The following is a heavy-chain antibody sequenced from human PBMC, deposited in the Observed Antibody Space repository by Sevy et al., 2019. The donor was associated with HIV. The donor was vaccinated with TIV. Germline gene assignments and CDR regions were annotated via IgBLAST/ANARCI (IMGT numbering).Heavy chain of an antibody. CDR2: FDPEDGKT. Sequence: ASVKVSCKVSGYTLTELSIHWVRQAPGKGLEWLVTFDPEDGKTIYAQNLQGRVTMTEDTSTDTTYMELSSLRSEDTAVYYCASTRDYYDSSGYYFDYWGQGTLVTVSS. V-gene: IGHV1-24*01. CDR3: ASTRDYYDSSGYYFDY. D-gene: IGHD3-22*01. CDR1: GYTLTELS. J-gene: IGHJ4*02.